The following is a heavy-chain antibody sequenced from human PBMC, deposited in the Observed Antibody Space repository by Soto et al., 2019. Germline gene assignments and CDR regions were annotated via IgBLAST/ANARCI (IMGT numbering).Heavy chain of an antibody. Sequence: EVQLVESGGGLVQPGVSLRLSCAASGFTFSSYWMHWVRQAPGKGLVWVSRINSDGSSTSYADTVKGRFTISRDIAKNTLYLQMNSLRAEDTAVYYCARGGVVSYCSSTSCYTWVFDYWGQGTLGTVSS. J-gene: IGHJ4*02. CDR1: GFTFSSYW. V-gene: IGHV3-74*01. CDR2: INSDGSST. D-gene: IGHD2-2*02. CDR3: ARGGVVSYCSSTSCYTWVFDY.